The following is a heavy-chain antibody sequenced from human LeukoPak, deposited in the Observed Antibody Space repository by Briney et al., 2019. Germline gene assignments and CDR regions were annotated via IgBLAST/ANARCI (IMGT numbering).Heavy chain of an antibody. Sequence: GGSLRLSCAASGFTFSSYGMHWVRQAPGKGLEWVAVIWYDGSNKYYADSVKGRFTISRDNSKNTLYLQMNSLRAEDTAVYYCAGDRGPYDFWSGSPFDYWGQGTLVTVSS. CDR1: GFTFSSYG. J-gene: IGHJ4*02. D-gene: IGHD3-3*01. CDR3: AGDRGPYDFWSGSPFDY. CDR2: IWYDGSNK. V-gene: IGHV3-33*01.